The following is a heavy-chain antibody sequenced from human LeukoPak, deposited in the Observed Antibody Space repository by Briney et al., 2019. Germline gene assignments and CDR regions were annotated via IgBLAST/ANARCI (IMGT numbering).Heavy chain of an antibody. J-gene: IGHJ4*02. V-gene: IGHV3-21*01. D-gene: IGHD3-9*01. CDR2: ISSSSSHI. CDR1: GFPFSNYW. Sequence: GGSLRLSCAASGFPFSNYWMHWVRQAPGKGLEWVASISSSSSHIYYADSVKGRFTISRDNAKNSLYLQMNSLRAEDTAVYYCARSYDILTGYFMPHDYWGQGTLVTVSS. CDR3: ARSYDILTGYFMPHDY.